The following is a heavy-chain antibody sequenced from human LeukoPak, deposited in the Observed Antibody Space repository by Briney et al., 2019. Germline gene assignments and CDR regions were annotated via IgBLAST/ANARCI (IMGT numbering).Heavy chain of an antibody. V-gene: IGHV4-39*01. J-gene: IGHJ6*02. CDR1: GGSISSSSYY. Sequence: PSETLSLTCTVSGGSISSSSYYWGWIRQPPGKGLEWIGSIYYTGSTYYSASLESRVTISVDTPKNQFSLKLSSVTAADTAVYYCARHFSSGWVYYSGMDVWGQGTTAAVSS. CDR2: IYYTGST. D-gene: IGHD6-19*01. CDR3: ARHFSSGWVYYSGMDV.